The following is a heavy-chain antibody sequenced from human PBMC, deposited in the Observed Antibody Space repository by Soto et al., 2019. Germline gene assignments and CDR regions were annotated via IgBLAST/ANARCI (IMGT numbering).Heavy chain of an antibody. J-gene: IGHJ4*02. CDR1: GGTFSSYT. Sequence: SVKVSCKASGGTFSSYTISWVRQAPGQGLEWMGRIIPILGIANYAQKFQGRVTITADKSTSTAYMKLSSLRSEDTAVYYCARMTTVKYYFDYWGQGTLVTVSS. CDR2: IIPILGIA. D-gene: IGHD4-17*01. V-gene: IGHV1-69*02. CDR3: ARMTTVKYYFDY.